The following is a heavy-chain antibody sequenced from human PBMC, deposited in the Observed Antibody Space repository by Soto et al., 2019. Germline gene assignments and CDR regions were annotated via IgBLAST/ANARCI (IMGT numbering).Heavy chain of an antibody. CDR3: ARGSPISRIAVAGQEFDY. V-gene: IGHV1-46*01. Sequence: VASVKVSCKASGYTFTSYYMQWVRQAPGQGLEWMGIINPSGGSTSYAQKFQGRVTMTRDTSTSTVYMELSSLRSDDTAVYYCARGSPISRIAVAGQEFDYWGQGTLVTVSS. D-gene: IGHD6-19*01. CDR2: INPSGGST. CDR1: GYTFTSYY. J-gene: IGHJ4*02.